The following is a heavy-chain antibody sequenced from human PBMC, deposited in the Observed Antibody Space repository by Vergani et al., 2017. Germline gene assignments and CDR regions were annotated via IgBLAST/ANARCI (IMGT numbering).Heavy chain of an antibody. Sequence: VQLLESGGGLVQPGGSLRLTCAASEITFSNYAMNWVRQAPGKGLEWVALILYDGTNEYYTDSVKGRFTISRDNSKNTLYLQMNSLRAEDTAVYYCMQAITDHWGQGTLVTVSS. CDR3: MQAITDH. J-gene: IGHJ4*02. CDR2: ILYDGTNE. V-gene: IGHV3-30*03. CDR1: EITFSNYA.